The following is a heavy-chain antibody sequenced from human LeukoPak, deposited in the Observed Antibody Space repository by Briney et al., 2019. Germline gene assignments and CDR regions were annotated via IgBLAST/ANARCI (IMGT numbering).Heavy chain of an antibody. V-gene: IGHV1-2*06. J-gene: IGHJ6*02. CDR1: GYTFTSYY. Sequence: ASVKVSCKASGYTFTSYYMHWVRQAPGQGLEWMGRINPNSGGTNYAQKFQGRVTMTRDTSISTAYMELSRLRSDDTAVYYCARDHITGFYYYGMDVWGQGTTVTVSS. D-gene: IGHD1-20*01. CDR2: INPNSGGT. CDR3: ARDHITGFYYYGMDV.